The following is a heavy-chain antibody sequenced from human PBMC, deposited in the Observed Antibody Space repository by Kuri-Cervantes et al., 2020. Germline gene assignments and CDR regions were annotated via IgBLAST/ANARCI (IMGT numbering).Heavy chain of an antibody. CDR3: ARSGQLWLLWANGAFDI. CDR2: ISSSGSTI. CDR1: GFTFSSYA. Sequence: GESLKISCAASGFTFSSYAMSWIRQAPGKGLEWVSYISSSGSTIYYADSVKGRFTISRDNAKNSLYLQMNSLRAEDTAVYYCARSGQLWLLWANGAFDIWGQGTMVTVSS. D-gene: IGHD5-18*01. J-gene: IGHJ3*02. V-gene: IGHV3-11*01.